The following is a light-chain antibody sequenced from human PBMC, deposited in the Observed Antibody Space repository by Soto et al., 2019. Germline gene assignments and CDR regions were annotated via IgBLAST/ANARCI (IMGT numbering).Light chain of an antibody. CDR2: DVF. CDR3: QQSLDWTRT. Sequence: EVVLTQSPATLSLSPGDRATLSCRASQSVSDYLAWYQQKTGQAPRILMYDVFNRATGIPARFSGSGYGTDFTLTINSLEPEDFAVYLCQQSLDWTRTFGKGTKVEFK. CDR1: QSVSDY. V-gene: IGKV3-11*01. J-gene: IGKJ1*01.